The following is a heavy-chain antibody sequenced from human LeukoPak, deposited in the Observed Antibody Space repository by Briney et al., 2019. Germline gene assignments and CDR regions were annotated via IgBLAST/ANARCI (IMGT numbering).Heavy chain of an antibody. CDR2: IYSSGST. V-gene: IGHV3-66*01. CDR1: GLTVSSNY. J-gene: IGHJ4*02. CDR3: ARWGSLNVDY. D-gene: IGHD3-16*01. Sequence: GGSLRLSCAASGLTVSSNYMSWVRQAPGKGLEGVSVIYSSGSTYYADSVKRRFTISRDNSKNTLYLQMNSLRVEDTAVYYCARWGSLNVDYWGQGTLVTVSS.